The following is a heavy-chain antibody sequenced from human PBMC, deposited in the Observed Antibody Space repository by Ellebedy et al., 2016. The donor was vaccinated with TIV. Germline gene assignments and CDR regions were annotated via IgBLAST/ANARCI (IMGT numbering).Heavy chain of an antibody. D-gene: IGHD2/OR15-2a*01. CDR1: GFTLSHYG. V-gene: IGHV3-30*02. CDR3: AAKAAQFFFQF. CDR2: MEYDESNK. J-gene: IGHJ4*02. Sequence: GESLKISCVASGFTLSHYGMQWVRQAPGKGLEWMAFMEYDESNKAYADSVKGRFTISRDNSKNTLYLQMNGLRPEDTAVYYCAAKAAQFFFQFWGQGALVAVSS.